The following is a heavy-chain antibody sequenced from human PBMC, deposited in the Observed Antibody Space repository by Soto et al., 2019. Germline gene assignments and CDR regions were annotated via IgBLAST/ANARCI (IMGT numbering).Heavy chain of an antibody. V-gene: IGHV3-33*01. J-gene: IGHJ4*02. D-gene: IGHD3-16*01. Sequence: QVQLVESGGGVVQPGRSLRLSCAASGFTFSSYGMHWVRQAPGKGLEWVAVIWYDGSNKYYAGSVKGRFTISRDNSKNLRFRHMNRLRAEDTAVYYCARGRNEGALNDDFVGGSYEGGYYFHYWGQGTLVTVSS. CDR2: IWYDGSNK. CDR3: ARGRNEGALNDDFVGGSYEGGYYFHY. CDR1: GFTFSSYG.